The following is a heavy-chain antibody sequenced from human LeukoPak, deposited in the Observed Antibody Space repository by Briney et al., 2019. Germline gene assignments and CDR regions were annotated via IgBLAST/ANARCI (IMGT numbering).Heavy chain of an antibody. CDR3: AKSSYYDASGYYREYYFDY. V-gene: IGHV3-7*03. CDR1: GFTVSSDL. Sequence: GGSLRLSCVVSGFTVSSDLMNWVRQAPGKGLEWVANIKQDGSEKYYVDSVKGRFTISRDKTKNTLYLQMNSLRAEDTAVYYCAKSSYYDASGYYREYYFDYWGQGTLVTVSS. J-gene: IGHJ4*02. D-gene: IGHD3-22*01. CDR2: IKQDGSEK.